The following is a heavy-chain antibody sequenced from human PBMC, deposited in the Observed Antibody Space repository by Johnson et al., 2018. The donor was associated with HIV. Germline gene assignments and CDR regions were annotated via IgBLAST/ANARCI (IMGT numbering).Heavy chain of an antibody. Sequence: VQLVESGGDLVQPGGSLRLSCAASGFTFNNYWMSWVRQAPGRGLEWVANIKQDGSEKFYVDSVKGRFTISRDNAENSLYLQMNSLRAEDTAVYYCTTDHDSSSWYHDAFDIWGQGTMVTVSS. CDR2: IKQDGSEK. CDR1: GFTFNNYW. D-gene: IGHD6-13*01. V-gene: IGHV3-7*03. CDR3: TTDHDSSSWYHDAFDI. J-gene: IGHJ3*02.